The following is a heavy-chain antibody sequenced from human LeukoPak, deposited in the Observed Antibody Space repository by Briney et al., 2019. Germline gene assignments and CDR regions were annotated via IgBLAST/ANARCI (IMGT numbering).Heavy chain of an antibody. CDR1: GGSVSSGSYY. CDR2: IYYSGST. Sequence: SETLSLTCTVSGGSVSSGSYYWSWIRQPPGKGLEWIGYIYYSGSTNYNPSLKSRVTISVDTSKNQFSLKLSSVTAADTAVYYCARGRSGAVAGTLDYWGQGTLVTVSS. J-gene: IGHJ4*02. D-gene: IGHD6-19*01. CDR3: ARGRSGAVAGTLDY. V-gene: IGHV4-61*01.